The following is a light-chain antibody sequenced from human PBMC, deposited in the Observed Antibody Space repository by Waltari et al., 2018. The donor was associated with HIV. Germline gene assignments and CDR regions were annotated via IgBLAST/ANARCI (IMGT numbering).Light chain of an antibody. CDR2: EVS. CDR1: RSDVGGYNY. V-gene: IGLV2-8*01. Sequence: QSALTQPPSASGSPGQSVTISCTGPRSDVGGYNYLSWYQQHPGTAPKFIIYEVSKRPSGVPDRFSGSKSGNTASLTVSGLQAEDEADYYCSSYAGSNWVFGGGTKLTVL. J-gene: IGLJ3*02. CDR3: SSYAGSNWV.